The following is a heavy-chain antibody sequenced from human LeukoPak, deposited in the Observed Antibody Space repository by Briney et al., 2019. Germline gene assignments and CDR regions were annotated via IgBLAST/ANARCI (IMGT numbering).Heavy chain of an antibody. CDR1: GYSFTYYW. CDR3: ARQDGNSKYYFDY. CDR2: IYPGDSDT. D-gene: IGHD1-1*01. Sequence: GESLKISCKGSGYSFTYYWIAWVRRMPGKGLVWMGIIYPGDSDTRYRPSFQGQVTISVDKSISTAYLQWSSLKASDTAMYYCARQDGNSKYYFDYWGQGTLVTVSS. J-gene: IGHJ4*02. V-gene: IGHV5-51*01.